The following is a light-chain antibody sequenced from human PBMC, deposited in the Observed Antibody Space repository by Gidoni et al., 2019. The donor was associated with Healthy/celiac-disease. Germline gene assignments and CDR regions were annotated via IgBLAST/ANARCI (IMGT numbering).Light chain of an antibody. CDR2: LGS. CDR3: MQALQTPPYT. V-gene: IGKV2-28*01. J-gene: IGKJ2*01. Sequence: DIVMTKSPLSLPVTTGEPASISCRSSQSLLHSNGYNYLDWYLQKPGQPPQLLIYLGSNRASGVPDRFIGSGSGTDFTLKISRVEAEDVGVYYCMQALQTPPYTFGQGTKLEIK. CDR1: QSLLHSNGYNY.